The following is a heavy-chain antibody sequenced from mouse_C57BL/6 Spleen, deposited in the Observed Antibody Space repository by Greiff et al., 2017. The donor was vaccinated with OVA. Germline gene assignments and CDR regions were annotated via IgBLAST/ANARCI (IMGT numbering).Heavy chain of an antibody. CDR2: IDPSDSYT. Sequence: QVQLQQPGAELVMPGASVKLSCKASGYTFTSYWMHWVMQRPGQGLEWIGEIDPSDSYTNYNQKFKGKSTLTVDKSSSTAYMQLSSLTSEDSAVYYCAITTVGYWGQGTTLTVSS. CDR1: GYTFTSYW. D-gene: IGHD1-1*01. V-gene: IGHV1-69*01. J-gene: IGHJ2*01. CDR3: AITTVGY.